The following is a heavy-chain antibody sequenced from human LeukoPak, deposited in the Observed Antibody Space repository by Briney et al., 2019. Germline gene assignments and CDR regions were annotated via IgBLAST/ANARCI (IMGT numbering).Heavy chain of an antibody. CDR1: GFTLSSYS. J-gene: IGHJ6*02. CDR3: ARGFPPFGVVITYYGMGV. V-gene: IGHV3-33*01. D-gene: IGHD3-3*01. CDR2: IWYDGSNK. Sequence: PGGSLRLSCAASGFTLSSYSMHWVRQAPGKGLEWVAVIWYDGSNKYYADSVKGRFTISRDNSKNTLYLQMNSLRAEDTAVYYCARGFPPFGVVITYYGMGVWGQGTTVTVSS.